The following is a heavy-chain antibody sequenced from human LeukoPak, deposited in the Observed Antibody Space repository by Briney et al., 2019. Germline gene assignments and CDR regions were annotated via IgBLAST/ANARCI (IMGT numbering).Heavy chain of an antibody. CDR2: INPNSGGT. V-gene: IGHV1-2*02. Sequence: ASVKVSCKASGYTFTGYYMHWVRQAPGQGLEWMGWINPNSGGTNYAQKFQGRVTMTRDTSISTAYMELSRLRSDDTAVYYCARAGIVVVPAAINRWYFDLWGRGTLVTVSS. CDR3: ARAGIVVVPAAINRWYFDL. J-gene: IGHJ2*01. CDR1: GYTFTGYY. D-gene: IGHD2-2*02.